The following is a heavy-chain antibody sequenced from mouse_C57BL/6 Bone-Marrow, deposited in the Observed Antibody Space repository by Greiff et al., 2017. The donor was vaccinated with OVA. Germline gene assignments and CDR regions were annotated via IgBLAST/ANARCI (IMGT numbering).Heavy chain of an antibody. Sequence: VQLQQSGPELVKPGASVKISCKASGYAFSSSWMNWVKQRPGKGLEWIGRIYPGDGDTNYNGKFKGKATLTADKSSSTAYMQLSSLTSEDSAVYFCAREGAAQATLPDYWGQGTTLTVSS. CDR1: GYAFSSSW. CDR2: IYPGDGDT. V-gene: IGHV1-82*01. CDR3: AREGAAQATLPDY. J-gene: IGHJ2*01. D-gene: IGHD3-2*02.